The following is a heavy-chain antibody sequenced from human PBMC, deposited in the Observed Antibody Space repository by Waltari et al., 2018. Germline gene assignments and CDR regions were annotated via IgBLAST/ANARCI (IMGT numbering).Heavy chain of an antibody. Sequence: EVQLVESGGGLIQPGGSLRLSCAVSGFTVSNNHIGWVRQAPGEGLGWVSVIYSGGSTYYADSVKGRFTISRDSSENTVYLQMSSLRAEDTALYYCARLDFWTGSYYWGQGTLVTVSS. J-gene: IGHJ4*02. CDR2: IYSGGST. CDR1: GFTVSNNH. D-gene: IGHD3-3*01. V-gene: IGHV3-53*01. CDR3: ARLDFWTGSYY.